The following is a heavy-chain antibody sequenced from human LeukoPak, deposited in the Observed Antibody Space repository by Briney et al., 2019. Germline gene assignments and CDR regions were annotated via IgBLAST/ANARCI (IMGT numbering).Heavy chain of an antibody. V-gene: IGHV4-59*01. CDR3: ARHKNRGYSYGPSLYYYGMDV. Sequence: SETLSLTCTVSGGSISSYYWSWIRQPPGKGLEWIGYIYYSGSTNYNPSLESRVTISVDTSKNQFSLKLSSVTAADTAVYYCARHKNRGYSYGPSLYYYGMDVWGQGTAVTVSS. J-gene: IGHJ6*02. D-gene: IGHD5-18*01. CDR1: GGSISSYY. CDR2: IYYSGST.